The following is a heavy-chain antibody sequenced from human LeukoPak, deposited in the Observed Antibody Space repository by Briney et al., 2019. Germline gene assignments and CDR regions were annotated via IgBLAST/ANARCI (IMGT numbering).Heavy chain of an antibody. Sequence: LSLTCAVYGGSFSGYYWSWIRQAPGKGLEWVSYISSSGSTRYYADSVKGRFTISRDNAKNSLYLQMNSLRAEDTAVYYCARDYDSRGYNYWGQGTLVTVSS. CDR1: GGSFSGYY. V-gene: IGHV3-11*04. J-gene: IGHJ4*02. D-gene: IGHD3-22*01. CDR3: ARDYDSRGYNY. CDR2: ISSSGSTR.